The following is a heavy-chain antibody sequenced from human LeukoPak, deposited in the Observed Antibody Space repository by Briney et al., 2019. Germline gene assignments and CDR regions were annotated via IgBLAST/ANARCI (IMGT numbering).Heavy chain of an antibody. V-gene: IGHV3-30*02. CDR3: ATDVWFGDYRWFDP. D-gene: IGHD3-10*01. CDR1: GSTFSRYG. Sequence: GGSLRLSCVASGSTFSRYGIHWVRQPPGKGLEWVAVIRYDGSAYSYADSVKGRFTISRDNSKNTLYLQMSSLRAEDTAVYFCATDVWFGDYRWFDPWGQGTLVTVSS. J-gene: IGHJ5*02. CDR2: IRYDGSAY.